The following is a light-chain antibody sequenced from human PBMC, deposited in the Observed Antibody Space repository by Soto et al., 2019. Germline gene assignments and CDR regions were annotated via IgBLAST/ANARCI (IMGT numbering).Light chain of an antibody. CDR3: QQFQSYALT. Sequence: AIQLTQSPSSLSASVGDRVTITCRASQGISSALAWYQHKPGRAPRLLIYDASSLQSGVSSRFSGSGYGTDFTLTISSLQPEDFPTYYCQQFQSYALTFGGRTKLEIK. CDR2: DAS. J-gene: IGKJ4*01. CDR1: QGISSA. V-gene: IGKV1-13*02.